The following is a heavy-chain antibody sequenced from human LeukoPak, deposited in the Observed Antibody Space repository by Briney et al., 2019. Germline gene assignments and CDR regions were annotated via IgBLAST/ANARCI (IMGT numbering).Heavy chain of an antibody. D-gene: IGHD6-19*01. Sequence: ASVKVSCKASGYTFTGYYMHWVRQAPGQGLEWMGWINPNSGGTNYAQKFQGRVTMTRDTSISTAYMELSRLRSDDTAVYYCARDSSGWYLCYYYGTDVWGQGTTVTVSS. V-gene: IGHV1-2*02. CDR3: ARDSSGWYLCYYYGTDV. CDR2: INPNSGGT. CDR1: GYTFTGYY. J-gene: IGHJ6*02.